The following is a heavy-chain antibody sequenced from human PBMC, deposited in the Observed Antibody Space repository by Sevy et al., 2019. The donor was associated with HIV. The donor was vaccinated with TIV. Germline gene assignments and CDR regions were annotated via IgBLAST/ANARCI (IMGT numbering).Heavy chain of an antibody. CDR2: INHTGTL. J-gene: IGHJ4*02. Sequence: SETLSLTCAVYGGSFSGYFWNWIRQSPGKGLEWIGEINHTGTLKYNPSLKSRVTISVDASKNQLSLHLSSVTAADTAIYYCARGPQAYVVVVPSTVPFDYWGQGTLVTGSS. CDR1: GGSFSGYF. D-gene: IGHD2-2*01. V-gene: IGHV4-34*01. CDR3: ARGPQAYVVVVPSTVPFDY.